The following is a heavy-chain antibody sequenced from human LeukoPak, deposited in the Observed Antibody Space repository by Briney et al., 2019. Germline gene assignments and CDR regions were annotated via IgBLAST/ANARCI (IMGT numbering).Heavy chain of an antibody. CDR2: ISSSSSTI. Sequence: GGSLRLSCAASGFTFTSYSMNWVRQAPGKGLEWVSYISSSSSTIYYADSVKGRFTISRDNAKNSLYLQMNSLRAEDTAVYYCARWDKSFYCSSTSCPDYWGQGTLVTVSS. CDR1: GFTFTSYS. CDR3: ARWDKSFYCSSTSCPDY. V-gene: IGHV3-48*01. D-gene: IGHD2-2*01. J-gene: IGHJ4*02.